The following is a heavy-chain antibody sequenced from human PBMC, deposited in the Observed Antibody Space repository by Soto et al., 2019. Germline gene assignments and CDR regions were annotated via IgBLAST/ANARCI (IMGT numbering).Heavy chain of an antibody. CDR3: ARDYYGSGGGHVGLDP. Sequence: ASVKVSCKASGYTFTSCGIRWVRQAPGHGLEWMGWISAYNGNTNYAQKLQGRANMTTDTSTSTAYMELRSLRSDDTAVYYCARDYYGSGGGHVGLDPWGQGTLVTVAS. D-gene: IGHD3-10*01. V-gene: IGHV1-18*01. CDR2: ISAYNGNT. CDR1: GYTFTSCG. J-gene: IGHJ5*02.